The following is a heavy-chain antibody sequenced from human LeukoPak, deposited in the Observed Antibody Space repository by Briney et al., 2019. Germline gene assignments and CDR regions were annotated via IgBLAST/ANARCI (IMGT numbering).Heavy chain of an antibody. CDR3: ATWPTTVTYNWFDP. J-gene: IGHJ5*02. D-gene: IGHD4-17*01. CDR1: GYALTELS. CDR2: FDPEDGET. Sequence: ASVKVSCKVSGYALTELSMHWVRQAPGKGLEWMGGFDPEDGETIYAQKFQGRVTMTEDTSTDTAYMELSSLRSEDTAVYYCATWPTTVTYNWFDPWGQGTLVTVSS. V-gene: IGHV1-24*01.